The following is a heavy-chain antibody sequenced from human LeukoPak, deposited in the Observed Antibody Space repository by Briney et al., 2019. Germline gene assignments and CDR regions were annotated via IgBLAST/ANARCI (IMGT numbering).Heavy chain of an antibody. CDR2: IRYDGSKK. V-gene: IGHV3-30*02. CDR3: AKAYGSNGYFQLPIDC. Sequence: GGSLRLSCAASGFTFSDYGMHWVRQAPGKGLEWVAFIRYDGSKKYHADSVKGRFTISRDNSKNTLYLQLNSLRAEDTAVYYCAKAYGSNGYFQLPIDCWGQGTLVTVSS. CDR1: GFTFSDYG. J-gene: IGHJ4*02. D-gene: IGHD3-22*01.